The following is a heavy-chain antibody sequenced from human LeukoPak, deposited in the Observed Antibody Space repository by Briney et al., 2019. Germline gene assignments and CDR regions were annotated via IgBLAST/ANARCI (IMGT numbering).Heavy chain of an antibody. CDR3: ARIVVVTAIDWYFDL. V-gene: IGHV4-39*07. CDR1: GGSISSSSYY. Sequence: SETLSLTCTVSGGSISSSSYYWGWIRQPPGKGLEWIGSIYYSGSTYYNPSLKSRVTISVDTSKNQFSLKLSSVTAADTAVYYCARIVVVTAIDWYFDLWGRGTLVTVSS. J-gene: IGHJ2*01. D-gene: IGHD2-21*02. CDR2: IYYSGST.